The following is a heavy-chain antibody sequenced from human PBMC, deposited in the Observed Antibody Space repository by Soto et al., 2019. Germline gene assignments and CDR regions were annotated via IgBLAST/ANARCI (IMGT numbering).Heavy chain of an antibody. Sequence: QVQLQQWGAGLLKPSETLSLTCAVYGGSFSGYYWSWIRQPPGKGLEWIGEINHSGSTNYNPSLNCEVTISLYTSKNQFSRKLSAVTAAETAVYYCARGRGGIPCDYWGQGTLVTVSS. CDR3: ARGRGGIPCDY. CDR1: GGSFSGYY. V-gene: IGHV4-34*01. CDR2: INHSGST. J-gene: IGHJ4*02. D-gene: IGHD1-26*01.